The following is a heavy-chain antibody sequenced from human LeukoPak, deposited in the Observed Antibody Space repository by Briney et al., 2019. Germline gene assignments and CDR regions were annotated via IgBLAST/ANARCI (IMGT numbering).Heavy chain of an antibody. CDR2: IRSDGGST. V-gene: IGHV3-23*01. Sequence: GGSLRLSCAASGFTFSSYSMNWVRQAPGKGLEWVSSIRSDGGSTNYADSVKGRFTISRDNSKNTLDLQVNSLRVEDTAIYYCAKIGALTSVNFDYWGQGTLVTVSS. CDR3: AKIGALTSVNFDY. J-gene: IGHJ4*02. CDR1: GFTFSSYS. D-gene: IGHD4-17*01.